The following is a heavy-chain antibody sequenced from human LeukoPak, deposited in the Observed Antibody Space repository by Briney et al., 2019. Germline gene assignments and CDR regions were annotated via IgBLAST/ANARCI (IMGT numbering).Heavy chain of an antibody. CDR3: ASQASPLVVVAATNWFDP. D-gene: IGHD2-15*01. V-gene: IGHV1-8*03. CDR2: MNPNSGNT. J-gene: IGHJ5*02. CDR1: GYTFTSYD. Sequence: ASVKVSCKASGYTFTSYDINWVRQATGQGLEWMGWMNPNSGNTGYAQKFQGRVTITRNTSISTAYMELSSLRSEDTAVYYCASQASPLVVVAATNWFDPWGQGTLVTVSS.